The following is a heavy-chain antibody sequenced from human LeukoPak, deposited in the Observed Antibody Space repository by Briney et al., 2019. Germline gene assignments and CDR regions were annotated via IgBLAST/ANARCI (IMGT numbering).Heavy chain of an antibody. V-gene: IGHV4-4*02. CDR1: GGSISSSNW. CDR2: IYHSGST. J-gene: IGHJ6*02. Sequence: PSETLSLTCAVSGGSISSSNWWSWVRQPPGKGLEWIGEIYHSGSTNYNPSLKSRVTIPVDKSKNQFSLKLSSVTAADTAVYYCARDYRDSSGYPLYYYYGMDVWGQGTTVTVSS. D-gene: IGHD3-22*01. CDR3: ARDYRDSSGYPLYYYYGMDV.